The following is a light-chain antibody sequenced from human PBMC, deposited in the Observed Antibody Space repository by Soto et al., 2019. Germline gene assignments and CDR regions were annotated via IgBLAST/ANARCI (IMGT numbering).Light chain of an antibody. Sequence: EIVLTQSPGTLSLSPGERATLSCRASQSVSSSYLAWYQQKPGKAPRPLIYGASSRATGIPDRFSGSGSGTDFTLTISRLEPEDFAVYYCQQYGSSPPGITFGQGTRLEIK. CDR2: GAS. CDR3: QQYGSSPPGIT. CDR1: QSVSSSY. J-gene: IGKJ5*01. V-gene: IGKV3-20*01.